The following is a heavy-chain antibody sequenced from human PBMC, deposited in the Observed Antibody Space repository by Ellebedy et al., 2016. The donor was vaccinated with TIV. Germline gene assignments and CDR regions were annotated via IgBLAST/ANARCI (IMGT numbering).Heavy chain of an antibody. D-gene: IGHD4-17*01. CDR3: ARHYRGPTGPDFDY. CDR1: NYSLSDINYY. V-gene: IGHV4-39*01. J-gene: IGHJ4*02. Sequence: GSLRLSXSVSNYSLSDINYYWGWIRQPPGKGLEWIGSFSYNGITYYTPSLKSRVTVSGDTSNNQFSLKLSSVTAADTAVYYCARHYRGPTGPDFDYWGQGTLVTVSS. CDR2: FSYNGIT.